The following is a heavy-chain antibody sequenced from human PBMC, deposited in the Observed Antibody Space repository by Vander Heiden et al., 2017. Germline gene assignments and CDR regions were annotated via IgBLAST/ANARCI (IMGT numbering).Heavy chain of an antibody. CDR2: ISAYNGNT. V-gene: IGHV1-18*01. J-gene: IGHJ6*02. CDR3: ARGRSSSWYSQLVYYGMDV. CDR1: VYTCTSYG. Sequence: QVQLVQSGAEVKKPGASVKVSCKASVYTCTSYGSSWVRQAPGQGLEWMGWISAYNGNTNYAQKLQGRVTMTTDTSTSTAYMELRSLRSDDTAVYYCARGRSSSWYSQLVYYGMDVWGQGTTVTVSS. D-gene: IGHD6-13*01.